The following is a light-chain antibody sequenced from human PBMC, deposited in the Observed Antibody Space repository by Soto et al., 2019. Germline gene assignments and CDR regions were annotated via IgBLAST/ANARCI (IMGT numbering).Light chain of an antibody. CDR2: LAS. V-gene: IGKV2-28*01. J-gene: IGKJ5*01. Sequence: IVMSRTENSCSFTPGEQASIACRTSQSLRHSSGCNYLDWCLQKPGQSPQLLIYLASNRASGVPDRFSGSGSGTDFTLKISRVEAEDVGVYYCMQVLQSPITFGQGTRLEIK. CDR1: QSLRHSSGCNY. CDR3: MQVLQSPIT.